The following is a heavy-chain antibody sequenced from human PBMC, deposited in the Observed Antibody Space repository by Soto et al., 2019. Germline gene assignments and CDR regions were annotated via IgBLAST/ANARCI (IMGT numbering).Heavy chain of an antibody. J-gene: IGHJ4*02. V-gene: IGHV3-23*01. D-gene: IGHD1-1*01. CDR1: GFSFSNFD. CDR2: ISPGGGRT. Sequence: EVQLLESGGGSVQPGGSLRLSCAASGFSFSNFDMSWVRQAPGKGLEWVSTISPGGGRTSYADSVEGRFTISRDNSKNMLYLHMDSLRAEATAVYYCAYRTGFDYWGQGTLVIVSS. CDR3: AYRTGFDY.